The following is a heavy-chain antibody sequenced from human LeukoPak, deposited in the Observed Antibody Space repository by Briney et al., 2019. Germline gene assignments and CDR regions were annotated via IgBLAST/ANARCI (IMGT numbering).Heavy chain of an antibody. J-gene: IGHJ4*02. CDR1: GFTVSSNY. D-gene: IGHD3-3*01. V-gene: IGHV3-66*01. CDR3: ARDRPEYYDFWSGYFDY. Sequence: PGRSLRLSCAASGFTVSSNYMSWVRQAPGKGLEWVSVIYSGGSTYYADSVKGRFTISRDNSKNTLYLQMNSLRAEDTAVYYCARDRPEYYDFWSGYFDYWGQGTLVTVSS. CDR2: IYSGGST.